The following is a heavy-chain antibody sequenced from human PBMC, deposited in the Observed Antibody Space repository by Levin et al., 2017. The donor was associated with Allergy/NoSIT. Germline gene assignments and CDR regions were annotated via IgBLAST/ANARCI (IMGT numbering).Heavy chain of an antibody. Sequence: GSLRLSCAVYGGSFSGYYWSWIRQPPGKGLEWIGEINHSGSTNYNPSLKSRVTISVDTSKNQFSLKLSSVTAADTAVYYCARERRITIFGVVAPFDYWGQGTLVTVSS. J-gene: IGHJ4*02. CDR2: INHSGST. V-gene: IGHV4-34*01. D-gene: IGHD3-3*01. CDR3: ARERRITIFGVVAPFDY. CDR1: GGSFSGYY.